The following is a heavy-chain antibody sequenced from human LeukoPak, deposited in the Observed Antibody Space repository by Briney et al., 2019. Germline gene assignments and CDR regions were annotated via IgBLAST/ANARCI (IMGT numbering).Heavy chain of an antibody. V-gene: IGHV1-8*01. CDR1: GYTFTSYD. CDR2: MNPKSGNT. Sequence: ASVKVSCKASGYTFTSYDINWVRQATGQGLEWMGWMNPKSGNTGYAQNFQGRVTMTRNTSISTAYMELSSLRSEDTAVYYCARRLVGATSPYYFDSWGQGTLVTVSS. D-gene: IGHD1-26*01. J-gene: IGHJ4*02. CDR3: ARRLVGATSPYYFDS.